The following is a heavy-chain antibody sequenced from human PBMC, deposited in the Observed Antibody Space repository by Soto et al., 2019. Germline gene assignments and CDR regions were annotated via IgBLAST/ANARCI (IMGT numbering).Heavy chain of an antibody. Sequence: GGSLRLSCAASGFTFSSYSMNWVRQAPGKGLEWVSSISSSSSYIYYADSVKGRFTISRDNAKNSLYLQMNSLRAEDTAVYYCARAVLAMAAAGXEXXXXXXDVWGKGTTVTVXS. CDR3: ARAVLAMAAAGXEXXXXXXDV. J-gene: IGHJ6*04. D-gene: IGHD6-13*01. V-gene: IGHV3-21*01. CDR2: ISSSSSYI. CDR1: GFTFSSYS.